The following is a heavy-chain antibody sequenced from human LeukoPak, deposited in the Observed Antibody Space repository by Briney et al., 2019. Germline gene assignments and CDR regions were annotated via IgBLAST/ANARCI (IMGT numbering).Heavy chain of an antibody. J-gene: IGHJ4*02. CDR1: AFTFSSYG. D-gene: IGHD3-3*01. CDR2: ISGSGGST. Sequence: GGSLRLSCAASAFTFSSYGMSWVRQDPGKGLEWVSAISGSGGSTYYADSVKGRFTISRDNSKNTLYLQMNSLRVEDTAVYYCAKGSGSYGQDLYYWGQGTLVTVSS. V-gene: IGHV3-23*01. CDR3: AKGSGSYGQDLYY.